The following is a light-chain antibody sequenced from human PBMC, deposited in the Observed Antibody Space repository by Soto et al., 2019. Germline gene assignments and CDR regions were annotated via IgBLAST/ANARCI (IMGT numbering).Light chain of an antibody. J-gene: IGLJ2*01. CDR2: DVS. CDR3: SSYTSSSVV. CDR1: SSDVGGYNY. Sequence: QSVLTQPASVSGPPGQSITISCTGTSSDVGGYNYVSWYQQHPGKAPKLMIYDVSNRPSGVSNRFSGSKSGNTASLTISGLQAEDEADYYCSSYTSSSVVFGGGTQLTVL. V-gene: IGLV2-14*01.